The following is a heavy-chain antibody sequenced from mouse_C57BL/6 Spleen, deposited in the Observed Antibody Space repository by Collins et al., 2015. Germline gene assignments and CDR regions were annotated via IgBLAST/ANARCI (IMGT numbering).Heavy chain of an antibody. CDR2: INPSNGGT. V-gene: IGHV1-53*01. J-gene: IGHJ4*01. CDR3: ARGGYDSNYGAMDY. Sequence: QVQLQQPGTELVKPGASVKLSCKASGYTFTSYWMHWVKQRPGQGLEWIGNINPSNGGTNYNEKVQEQGYTDCSKSSSTAYMQLSSLTSEDSAIYYCARGGYDSNYGAMDYWGQGTSVTVSS. D-gene: IGHD2-5*01. CDR1: GYTFTSYW.